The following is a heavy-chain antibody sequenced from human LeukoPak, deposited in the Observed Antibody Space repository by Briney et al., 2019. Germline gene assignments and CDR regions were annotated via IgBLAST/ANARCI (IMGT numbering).Heavy chain of an antibody. CDR2: IKHDGSEK. CDR3: ARWGQNYYDSSGSFYYYYGMDV. D-gene: IGHD3-22*01. Sequence: GGSLRLSCAASGFAFSGYWMNWVRQAPGKGLEWVANIKHDGSEKYYVDSVKGRFTISRDNAKNSLYLQMNSLRAEDTAVYYCARWGQNYYDSSGSFYYYYGMDVWGQGTTVTVSS. CDR1: GFAFSGYW. V-gene: IGHV3-7*01. J-gene: IGHJ6*02.